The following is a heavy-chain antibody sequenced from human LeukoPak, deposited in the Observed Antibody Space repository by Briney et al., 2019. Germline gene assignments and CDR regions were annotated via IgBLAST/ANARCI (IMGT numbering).Heavy chain of an antibody. V-gene: IGHV3-53*01. D-gene: IGHD5-24*01. CDR2: IYSGGST. CDR3: ARARRGWLHPSFDY. Sequence: GGSLRLSCAASGFTVSSNYMSWVRQAPGKGLEWVSVIYSGGSTYYADSVKGRFTTSRDNSKNTLYLQMSSLRAEDTAVYYCARARRGWLHPSFDYWGQGTLITVSS. CDR1: GFTVSSNY. J-gene: IGHJ4*02.